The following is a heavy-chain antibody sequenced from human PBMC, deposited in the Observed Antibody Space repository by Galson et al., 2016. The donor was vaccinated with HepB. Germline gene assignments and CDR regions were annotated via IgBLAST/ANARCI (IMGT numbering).Heavy chain of an antibody. D-gene: IGHD3-22*01. Sequence: SVKVSCKVSGYTLNEVSMDWVRQAPGKGLEWLGGFDPEDGEIIYAQKFRGRVTMTEDTSTDTAYMELSSLRSEDTAVYYCATAIENYYDSRGYFALDYWGQGTLVTVSS. CDR3: ATAIENYYDSRGYFALDY. CDR2: FDPEDGEI. V-gene: IGHV1-24*01. CDR1: GYTLNEVS. J-gene: IGHJ4*02.